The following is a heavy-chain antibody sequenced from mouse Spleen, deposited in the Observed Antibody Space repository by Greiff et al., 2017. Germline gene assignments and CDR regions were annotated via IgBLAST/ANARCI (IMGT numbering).Heavy chain of an antibody. V-gene: IGHV1-50*01. J-gene: IGHJ2*01. Sequence: QVRLQQSGAELVKPGASVKLSCKASGYTFTSYWMQWVKQRPGQGLEWIGEIDPSDSYTNYNQKFKGKATLTVDTSSSTAYMQLSSLTSEDSAVYYCARGTTVDYWGQGTTLTVSS. D-gene: IGHD1-1*01. CDR2: IDPSDSYT. CDR3: ARGTTVDY. CDR1: GYTFTSYW.